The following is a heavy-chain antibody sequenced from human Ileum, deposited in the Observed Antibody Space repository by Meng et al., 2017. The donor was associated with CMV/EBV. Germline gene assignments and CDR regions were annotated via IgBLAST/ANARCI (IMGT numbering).Heavy chain of an antibody. V-gene: IGHV4-4*07. Sequence: VHLQGAGPGLVKLSETLSLTCTVAGGSISGYYWSWIRQPATKGLEWIGRVYSSGSTDYNPSLQSRVTMSVDTSKNQFSLKLSSVTAADTAVYYCARGSSSWAFDYWGQGTLVTVSS. CDR1: GGSISGYY. J-gene: IGHJ4*02. CDR3: ARGSSSWAFDY. D-gene: IGHD2-2*01. CDR2: VYSSGST.